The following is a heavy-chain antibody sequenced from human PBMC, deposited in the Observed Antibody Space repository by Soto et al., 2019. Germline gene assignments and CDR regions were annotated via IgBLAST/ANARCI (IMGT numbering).Heavy chain of an antibody. CDR1: GYTFTSYA. CDR2: INAGNGNT. CDR3: ARGESVVGDY. D-gene: IGHD2-15*01. V-gene: IGHV1-3*05. J-gene: IGHJ4*02. Sequence: QVQLVQSGAEEKKPGASVKVSCKASGYTFTSYAMHWVRQAPGQRLEWMGWINAGNGNTKCSQKFQDRVTITRDTPASTAYMELSSLRSEDTAVHYCARGESVVGDYWGQGTLVTVSS.